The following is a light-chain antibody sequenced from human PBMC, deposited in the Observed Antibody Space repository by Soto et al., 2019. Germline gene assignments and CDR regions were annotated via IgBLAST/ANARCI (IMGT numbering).Light chain of an antibody. J-gene: IGKJ4*01. CDR2: AAS. V-gene: IGKV1-9*01. Sequence: IQVTQSPSSLSASVGDRVTITCRARQAISSYLAWYQQKPGKAPTLLIYAASTLQSGVPSRFSGSGFGTDFTLSISSLQAEDFASYYCQQLRSYPSTFGGGTKVEIK. CDR1: QAISSY. CDR3: QQLRSYPST.